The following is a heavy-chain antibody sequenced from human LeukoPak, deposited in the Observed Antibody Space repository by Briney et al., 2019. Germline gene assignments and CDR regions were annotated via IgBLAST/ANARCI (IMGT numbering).Heavy chain of an antibody. J-gene: IGHJ4*02. D-gene: IGHD1-26*01. Sequence: ASVKVSCKASGYTFIGYYMHWVRQAPGQGLEWMGWINPYSGGTKYAQKLQGRVTMTRDTSISTAYMELSRLRSDDTAVYYCARQGSGNYLSPVNYWGQGTLVTVSS. CDR1: GYTFIGYY. CDR2: INPYSGGT. CDR3: ARQGSGNYLSPVNY. V-gene: IGHV1-2*02.